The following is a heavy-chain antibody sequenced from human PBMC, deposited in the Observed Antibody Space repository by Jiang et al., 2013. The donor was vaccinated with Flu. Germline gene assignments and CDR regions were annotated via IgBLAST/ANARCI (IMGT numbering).Heavy chain of an antibody. J-gene: IGHJ4*02. Sequence: EVKKPGSSVKVSCKASGGTFSSYAISWVRQAPGQGLEWMGGIIPIFGTANYAQKFQGRVTITADESTSTAYMELSSLRSEDTAVYYCASPRYCSGGSCYYFDYWGQGTLVTVSS. CDR1: GGTFSSYA. V-gene: IGHV1-69*01. CDR3: ASPRYCSGGSCYYFDY. CDR2: IIPIFGTA. D-gene: IGHD2-15*01.